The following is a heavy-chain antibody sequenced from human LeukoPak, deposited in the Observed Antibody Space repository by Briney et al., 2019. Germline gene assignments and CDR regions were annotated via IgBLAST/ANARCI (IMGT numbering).Heavy chain of an antibody. D-gene: IGHD6-13*01. CDR3: ASWRIAARDFDY. CDR2: INHSGST. V-gene: IGHV4-34*01. CDR1: GGSFSGYY. J-gene: IGHJ4*02. Sequence: SETLSLTCAVYGGSFSGYYWSWIRQPPGKGLEWIGEINHSGSTNYSPSLKSRVTISVGTSKYQFSLKLSSVTAADTAVYYCASWRIAARDFDYWGQGTLVTVSS.